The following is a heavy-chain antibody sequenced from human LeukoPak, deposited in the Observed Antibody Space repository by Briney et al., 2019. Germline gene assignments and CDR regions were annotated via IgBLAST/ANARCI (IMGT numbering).Heavy chain of an antibody. CDR3: ARERGGYSYGDY. CDR2: ISTYNGNT. Sequence: ASVKVSCKASGYTFTSYGISWVRQAPGEGLEWMGWISTYNGNTNYAQKLQGRVTMTTDTSTSTAYMELRSLSSDDTAVYYCARERGGYSYGDYWGQGTLVTVSS. V-gene: IGHV1-18*01. J-gene: IGHJ4*02. D-gene: IGHD5-18*01. CDR1: GYTFTSYG.